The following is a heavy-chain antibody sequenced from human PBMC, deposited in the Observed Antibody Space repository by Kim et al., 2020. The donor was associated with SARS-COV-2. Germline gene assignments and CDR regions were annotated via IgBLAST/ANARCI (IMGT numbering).Heavy chain of an antibody. Sequence: SETLSLTCTVSGGSVSSCSYYWSWIRQPPGKGLEWIGYIYYSGSTNYNPSLKSRVTISVDTSKNQFSLKLSSVTAADTAVYYCARRVGKVYYYGMDVWG. J-gene: IGHJ6*02. CDR2: IYYSGST. CDR3: ARRVGKVYYYGMDV. CDR1: GGSVSSCSYY. V-gene: IGHV4-61*01.